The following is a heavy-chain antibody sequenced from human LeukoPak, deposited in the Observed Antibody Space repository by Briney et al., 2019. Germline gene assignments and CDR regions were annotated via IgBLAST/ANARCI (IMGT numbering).Heavy chain of an antibody. D-gene: IGHD3-22*01. J-gene: IGHJ4*02. CDR3: AKNQYYYDSSGQDH. V-gene: IGHV3-30*18. CDR2: ISYDGSNE. CDR1: GFTFSSYG. Sequence: GGSLRLSCAASGFTFSSYGMHWVRQAPGKGLESVAVISYDGSNEYYADSVKGRFTISRDNSKNTLYLQMSSLRAEDTAVYYCAKNQYYYDSSGQDHWGQGTLVAVSS.